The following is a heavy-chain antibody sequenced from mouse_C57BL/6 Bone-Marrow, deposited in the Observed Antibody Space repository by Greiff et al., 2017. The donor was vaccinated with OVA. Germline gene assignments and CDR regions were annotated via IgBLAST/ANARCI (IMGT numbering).Heavy chain of an antibody. CDR3: ARSRDGYYVRYFDV. CDR2: IYPGDGDT. D-gene: IGHD2-3*01. V-gene: IGHV1-82*01. Sequence: LVESGPELVKPGASVKISCKASGYAFSSSWMNWVKQRPGKGLEWIGRIYPGDGDTNYNGKFKGKATLTADKSSSTAYMQLSSLTSEDSAVYFCARSRDGYYVRYFDVWGTGTTVTVSS. J-gene: IGHJ1*03. CDR1: GYAFSSSW.